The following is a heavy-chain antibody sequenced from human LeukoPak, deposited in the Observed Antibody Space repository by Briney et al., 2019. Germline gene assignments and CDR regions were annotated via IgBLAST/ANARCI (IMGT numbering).Heavy chain of an antibody. V-gene: IGHV1-18*01. CDR1: GYTFTSYG. J-gene: IGHJ5*02. D-gene: IGHD3-3*01. CDR2: ISAYNGNT. CDR3: ARDHYDFWSGYPVSFDP. Sequence: ASVKVSCKASGYTFTSYGISWLRQAPGQGLEWMGWISAYNGNTNYAQKLQGRVTMTTDTSTSTAYMELRSLRSDDTAVYYCARDHYDFWSGYPVSFDPWGQGTLVTVSS.